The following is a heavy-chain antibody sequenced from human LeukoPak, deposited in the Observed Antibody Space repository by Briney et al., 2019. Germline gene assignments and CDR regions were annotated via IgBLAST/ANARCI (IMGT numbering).Heavy chain of an antibody. J-gene: IGHJ6*02. CDR3: VRDNYSGSRNYGMDV. Sequence: SETLSLTCTVSGGSISNYYWSWIRQPPGKGLEWIGYVYYSGSTKYNPSLKSRVTISVDTSKNQFSLQLSSVTSADTAVYYCVRDNYSGSRNYGMDVWGQGTTVTVSS. CDR2: VYYSGST. V-gene: IGHV4-59*01. D-gene: IGHD1-26*01. CDR1: GGSISNYY.